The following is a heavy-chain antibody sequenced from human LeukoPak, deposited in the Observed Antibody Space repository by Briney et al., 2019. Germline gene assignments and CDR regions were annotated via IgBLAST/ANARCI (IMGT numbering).Heavy chain of an antibody. D-gene: IGHD5-18*01. Sequence: ASVKVSCKASGYTFTGYYMHWVRQAPGQGLEWMGIINPSGGSTSYAQKFQGRVTMTRDTSTSTVYMELSSLRSEDTAVYYCARPYVDTAMVRSYYYGMDVWGQGTTVTVSS. V-gene: IGHV1-46*01. CDR3: ARPYVDTAMVRSYYYGMDV. J-gene: IGHJ6*02. CDR1: GYTFTGYY. CDR2: INPSGGST.